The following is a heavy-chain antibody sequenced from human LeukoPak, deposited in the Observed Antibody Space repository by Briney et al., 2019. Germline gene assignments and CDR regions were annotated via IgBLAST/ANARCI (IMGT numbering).Heavy chain of an antibody. CDR1: GLIFDDNA. CDR3: ASQKSGDPLSDH. CDR2: ISWDGDST. D-gene: IGHD2-21*02. Sequence: GGSLRFSCAASGLIFDDNAVNWVRQAPGKGLEWVSLISWDGDSTYYADSVKGRFTISRDNSKKSLYLQMNSLRAEDSALYYCASQKSGDPLSDHWGQGTLVTVSS. V-gene: IGHV3-43D*04. J-gene: IGHJ4*02.